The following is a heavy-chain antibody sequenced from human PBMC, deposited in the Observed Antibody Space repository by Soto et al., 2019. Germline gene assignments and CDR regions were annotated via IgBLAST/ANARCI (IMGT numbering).Heavy chain of an antibody. CDR1: GGTFSSYA. CDR3: ARYTYDSSGYYLGPFDY. CDR2: IIPIFGTA. Sequence: SVKVSCKASGGTFSSYAISWVRQAPGQGLEWMGGIIPIFGTANYAQKFQGRVTITADESTSTAYMELSSLRSEDTAVYYCARYTYDSSGYYLGPFDYWGQGTLVTVSS. D-gene: IGHD3-22*01. J-gene: IGHJ4*02. V-gene: IGHV1-69*13.